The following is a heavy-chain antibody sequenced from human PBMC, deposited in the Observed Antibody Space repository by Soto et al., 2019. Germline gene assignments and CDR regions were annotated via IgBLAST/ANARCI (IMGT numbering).Heavy chain of an antibody. CDR1: GYTLTELS. CDR3: ATKGRWYVGYYYYGMDV. V-gene: IGHV1-24*01. Sequence: ASVKVSCKVSGYTLTELSMHWVRQAPGKGLEWMGGFDPEDGETIYAQKFQGRVTMTEDTSTDTAYMELSSLRFEDTAVYYCATKGRWYVGYYYYGMDVWGQGTTVTVSS. D-gene: IGHD6-13*01. J-gene: IGHJ6*02. CDR2: FDPEDGET.